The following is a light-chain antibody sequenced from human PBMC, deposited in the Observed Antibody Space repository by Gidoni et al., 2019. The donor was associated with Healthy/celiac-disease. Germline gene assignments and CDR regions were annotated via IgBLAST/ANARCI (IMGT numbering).Light chain of an antibody. CDR1: QSISNW. J-gene: IGKJ1*01. V-gene: IGKV1-5*03. CDR3: QQYNSYWT. CDR2: KAS. Sequence: DNQMTQSPSTLSASVGDRVTITCRASQSISNWLAWYQQKPGKAPKLLIYKASSLESGVPSRCSGGGSGTEFTLTISSLQPDDFATYYCQQYNSYWTFGQGTKVEIK.